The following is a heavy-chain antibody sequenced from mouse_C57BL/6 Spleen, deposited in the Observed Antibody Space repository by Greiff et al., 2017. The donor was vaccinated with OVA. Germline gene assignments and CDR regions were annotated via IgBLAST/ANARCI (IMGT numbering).Heavy chain of an antibody. J-gene: IGHJ4*01. V-gene: IGHV1-64*01. D-gene: IGHD2-1*01. CDR1: GYTFTSYW. CDR2: IHPTSGST. CDR3: ARKDGNYNFYAMDY. Sequence: QVQLQQSGAELVKPGASVKLSCKASGYTFTSYWMHWVKQRPGQGLEWIGMIHPTSGSTNYNEKFKNKATMTADKSSSTAYMQLSSLTSEDSTVYYYARKDGNYNFYAMDYWGQGTTVTVSS.